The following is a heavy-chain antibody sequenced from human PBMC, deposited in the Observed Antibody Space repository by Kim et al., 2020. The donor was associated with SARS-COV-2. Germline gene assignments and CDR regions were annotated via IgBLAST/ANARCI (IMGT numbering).Heavy chain of an antibody. J-gene: IGHJ4*02. Sequence: GGSLRLSCAASGFTFDDYGMSWVRQAPGKGLEWVSGINWNGDTTGYADSVKGRFTVSRDNARNVLYLQMTSLRAEDTALYYCVRMDIAFVTDDSWGQGTLVTVSS. CDR3: VRMDIAFVTDDS. CDR1: GFTFDDYG. D-gene: IGHD5-12*01. CDR2: INWNGDTT. V-gene: IGHV3-20*04.